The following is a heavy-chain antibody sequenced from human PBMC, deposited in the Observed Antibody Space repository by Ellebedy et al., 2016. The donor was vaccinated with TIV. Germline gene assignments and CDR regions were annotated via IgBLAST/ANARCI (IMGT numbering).Heavy chain of an antibody. Sequence: GESLKISXVASGFSFSTHGMHWVRQAPGKGLEWVAFISYNGRNEYYADSVKGRFTISRDYSKNTLDLQMNSLRAEDTAVYYCARRGYCSGGHCLNPFDSWGQGTLVTVSS. J-gene: IGHJ4*02. CDR1: GFSFSTHG. D-gene: IGHD2-15*01. V-gene: IGHV3-30*03. CDR2: ISYNGRNE. CDR3: ARRGYCSGGHCLNPFDS.